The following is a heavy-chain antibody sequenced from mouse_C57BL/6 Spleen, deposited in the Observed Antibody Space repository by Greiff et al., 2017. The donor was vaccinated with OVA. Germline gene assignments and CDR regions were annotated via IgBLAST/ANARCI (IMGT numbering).Heavy chain of an antibody. J-gene: IGHJ2*01. CDR2: ISNGGGST. CDR3: AIHRGPLTVKFDY. CDR1: GFTFSDYY. V-gene: IGHV5-12*01. Sequence: EVMLVESGGGLVQPGGSLKLSCAASGFTFSDYYMYWVRQTPEKRLEWVAYISNGGGSTYYPDTVKGGFTISRDNAKNTLYPQMSRLKSEATAMYYFAIHRGPLTVKFDYWGKGTTLTVSS. D-gene: IGHD4-1*01.